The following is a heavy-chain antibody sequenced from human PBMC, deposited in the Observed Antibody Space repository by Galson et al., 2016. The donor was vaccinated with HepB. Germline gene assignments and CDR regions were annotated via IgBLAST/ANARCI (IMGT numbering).Heavy chain of an antibody. CDR2: INPAGTGS. D-gene: IGHD3-22*01. CDR1: GFNFEDYW. J-gene: IGHJ4*02. CDR3: ARDRWLSPDY. Sequence: SLRLSCAASGFNFEDYWMSWVRQAPGKGLEWVANINPAGTGSYYVDSVRGRFTLSRDNAKNSLSLQMNSLRVEDTAVYYCARDRWLSPDYWGQGVMVTVSS. V-gene: IGHV3-7*03.